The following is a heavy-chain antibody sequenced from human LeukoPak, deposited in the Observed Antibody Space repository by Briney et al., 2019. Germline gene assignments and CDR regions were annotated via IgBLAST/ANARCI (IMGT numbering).Heavy chain of an antibody. D-gene: IGHD3-10*01. CDR1: GFTFSSYS. V-gene: IGHV3-48*04. CDR2: ISSSGSTI. CDR3: ARNPRGAANHY. J-gene: IGHJ4*02. Sequence: GGSLRLSCAASGFTFSSYSMNWARQAPGKGLEWVSYISSSGSTIYYADSVQGRFTISRDNAKNSLYLQMNSLRAEDTAVYYCARNPRGAANHYWGQGTLVTVSS.